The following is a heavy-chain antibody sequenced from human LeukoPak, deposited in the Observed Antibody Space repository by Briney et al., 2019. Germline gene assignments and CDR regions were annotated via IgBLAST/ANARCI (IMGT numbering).Heavy chain of an antibody. CDR3: ARDRRGAGLDY. D-gene: IGHD3-16*01. CDR2: ISYDGSNK. Sequence: PGRSLRLSCAASGFTFSSYAMHWVRQASGKGLEWVAVISYDGSNKYYADSVKGRFTISRDNSKNTLYLQMNSLRAEDTAVYYCARDRRGAGLDYWGQGTLVTVSS. V-gene: IGHV3-30-3*01. CDR1: GFTFSSYA. J-gene: IGHJ4*02.